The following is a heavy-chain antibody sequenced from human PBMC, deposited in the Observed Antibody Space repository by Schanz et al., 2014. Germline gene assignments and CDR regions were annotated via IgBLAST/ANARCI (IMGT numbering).Heavy chain of an antibody. CDR2: LSSDSRHV. D-gene: IGHD1-1*01. CDR3: ARDGIAATTDFEY. Sequence: EVQLVESGGGLVKPGGSLRLSCVASGFIFSSYNMNWVRQSPGKGLEWVSFLSSDSRHVYYVESAKGRFTISRDNAKNSLYLQMDSLRGDDTAVYYCARDGIAATTDFEYWGPGTLVTVSS. V-gene: IGHV3-21*06. J-gene: IGHJ4*02. CDR1: GFIFSSYN.